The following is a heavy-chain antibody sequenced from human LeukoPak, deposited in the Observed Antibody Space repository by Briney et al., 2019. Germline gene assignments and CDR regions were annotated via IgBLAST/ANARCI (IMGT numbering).Heavy chain of an antibody. V-gene: IGHV1-69*13. CDR2: IIPIFGTA. CDR3: ARGAAALNNWFDP. CDR1: GGAFSSYA. J-gene: IGHJ5*02. D-gene: IGHD6-13*01. Sequence: SVKVSCKASGGAFSSYAISWVRQAPGQGLEWMGGIIPIFGTANYAQKFQGRVTITADESTSTAYMELSSLRSEDTAVYYCARGAAALNNWFDPWGQGTLVTVSS.